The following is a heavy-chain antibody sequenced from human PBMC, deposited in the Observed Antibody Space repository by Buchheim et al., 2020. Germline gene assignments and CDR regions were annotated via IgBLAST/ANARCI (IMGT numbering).Heavy chain of an antibody. D-gene: IGHD3-10*01. Sequence: QVQLVQSGAEVKKPGASVKVSCKTSGYTFTSYGISWVRQAPGQGLEWMGWISTYNGNTNYAQKIQGRLIMTTDTSTGTAYMELRSLRSEDTAVYYCASWDYGSGETKGIWGQGTL. CDR1: GYTFTSYG. CDR2: ISTYNGNT. CDR3: ASWDYGSGETKGI. J-gene: IGHJ4*02. V-gene: IGHV1-18*01.